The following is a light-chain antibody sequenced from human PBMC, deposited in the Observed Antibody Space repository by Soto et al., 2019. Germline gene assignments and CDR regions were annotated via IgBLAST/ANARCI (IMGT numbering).Light chain of an antibody. J-gene: IGKJ4*01. CDR3: QQLISHPLT. CDR1: QAVRNNY. CDR2: DAS. Sequence: EVVLRQSPGTLSFSPGESATLSCRASQAVRNNYLAWYQHKPGQAPRLLIYDASTRATGIPDRFSGGGSGADFTLTISRLEPEDFAVYYCQQLISHPLTFGGGTKVDIK. V-gene: IGKV3-20*01.